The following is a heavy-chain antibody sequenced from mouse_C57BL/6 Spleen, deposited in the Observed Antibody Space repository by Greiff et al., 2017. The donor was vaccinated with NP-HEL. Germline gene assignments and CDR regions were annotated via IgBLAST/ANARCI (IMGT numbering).Heavy chain of an antibody. V-gene: IGHV14-4*01. CDR1: GFNIKDDY. CDR2: IDPENGDT. J-gene: IGHJ3*01. D-gene: IGHD3-2*02. Sequence: VHVKQSGAELVRPGASVKLSCTASGFNIKDDYMHWVKQRPEQGLEWIGWIDPENGDTEYASKFQGKATITADTSSNTAYLQLSSLTSEDTAVDYCTTKLRPVGFAYWGQGTLVTVSA. CDR3: TTKLRPVGFAY.